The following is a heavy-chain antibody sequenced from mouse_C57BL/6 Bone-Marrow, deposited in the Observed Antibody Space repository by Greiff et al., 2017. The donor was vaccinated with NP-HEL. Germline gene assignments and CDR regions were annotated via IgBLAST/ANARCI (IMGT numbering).Heavy chain of an antibody. D-gene: IGHD2-2*01. CDR1: GYTFTSYW. Sequence: QVHVKQSGAELVKPGASVKMSCKASGYTFTSYWITWVKQRPGQGLEWIGDIYPGSGSTNYNEKFKSKATLTVDTSSSTAYMQLSSLTSEDSAVYYCARRDSYGYLAMDYWGQGTSVTVSS. V-gene: IGHV1-55*01. CDR2: IYPGSGST. CDR3: ARRDSYGYLAMDY. J-gene: IGHJ4*01.